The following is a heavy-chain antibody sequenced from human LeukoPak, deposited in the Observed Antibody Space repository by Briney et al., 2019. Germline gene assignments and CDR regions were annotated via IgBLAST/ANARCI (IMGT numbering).Heavy chain of an antibody. Sequence: GGSLRLSCAASGFIFNSYGMQWVRQAPDKALEWVAFIRFDGSNQYYADSVKGRFTISRDNSKNTLYLQMNSLRAEDTAVYYCARDAGGLLTRHFDYWGQGTLVTVSS. D-gene: IGHD2-21*02. CDR1: GFIFNSYG. CDR2: IRFDGSNQ. J-gene: IGHJ4*02. V-gene: IGHV3-30*02. CDR3: ARDAGGLLTRHFDY.